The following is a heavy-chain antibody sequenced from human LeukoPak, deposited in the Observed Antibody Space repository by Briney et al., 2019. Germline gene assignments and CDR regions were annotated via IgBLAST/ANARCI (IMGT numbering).Heavy chain of an antibody. J-gene: IGHJ4*02. CDR3: ARRPPGYSGYYLDY. CDR2: INPHSGAT. Sequence: ASVKVSCKASGYGFSDVYFNWVRQAPGQGLEWMGWINPHSGATNYAQRFQGGVSMDASFDTAYMELSRLTSDDTAVYYCARRPPGYSGYYLDYWGQGTLVTVSS. CDR1: GYGFSDVY. V-gene: IGHV1-2*02. D-gene: IGHD5-12*01.